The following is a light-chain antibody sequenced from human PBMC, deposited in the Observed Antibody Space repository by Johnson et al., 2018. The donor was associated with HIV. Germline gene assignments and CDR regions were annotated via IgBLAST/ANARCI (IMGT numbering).Light chain of an antibody. J-gene: IGLJ1*01. CDR3: GTCDTSLLFGF. CDR2: DNN. Sequence: QAVLTQPPSVSAAPGQKVTISCSGSSSNIGNNYVSWYQQLPGRAPKLLIYDNNKRPTRLPARFSGSKAAKSATLGITGLQPGDEADYNFGTCDTSLLFGFFGTGTKVTFL. CDR1: SSNIGNNY. V-gene: IGLV1-51*01.